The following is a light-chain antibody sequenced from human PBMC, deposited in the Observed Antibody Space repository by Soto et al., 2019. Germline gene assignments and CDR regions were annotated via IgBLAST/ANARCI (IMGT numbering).Light chain of an antibody. V-gene: IGLV3-21*04. CDR2: YDS. CDR3: QVWDSNSDHVV. J-gene: IGLJ3*02. CDR1: NIGGKS. Sequence: SYVLTQPPSVSVAPGKTARITCGGNNIGGKSVSWYQQKPGQAPVMVIYYDSDRPSGIPERFSGSNSGNTATLTISRVEAGDEADYYCQVWDSNSDHVVFGGGTKLTVL.